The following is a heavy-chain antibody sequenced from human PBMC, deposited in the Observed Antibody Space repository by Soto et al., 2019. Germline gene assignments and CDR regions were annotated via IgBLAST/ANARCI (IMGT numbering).Heavy chain of an antibody. J-gene: IGHJ6*02. Sequence: PSQTLSLTCAISGDSVSSNSAAWNWIRQSPSRGLEWLGRTYYRSKWYNDDAVSVKSRITINPDTSKNQFSLQLNSVTPEDTAVYYCARIAVAGTGYYYYGMDVWGQGTXVTVSS. V-gene: IGHV6-1*01. CDR2: TYYRSKWYN. CDR3: ARIAVAGTGYYYYGMDV. CDR1: GDSVSSNSAA. D-gene: IGHD6-19*01.